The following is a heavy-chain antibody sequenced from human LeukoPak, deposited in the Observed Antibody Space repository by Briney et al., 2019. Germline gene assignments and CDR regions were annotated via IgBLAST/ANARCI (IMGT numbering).Heavy chain of an antibody. Sequence: ASVKVSCKASGGTFSSYAISWVRQAPGQGLEWMGRIIPIFGIANYAQKFQGRVTITADKSTSTAYMELSSLRSEDTAVYYCASSFPRHCYDSSGHFDYWGQGTLVTVSS. D-gene: IGHD3-22*01. CDR1: GGTFSSYA. CDR3: ASSFPRHCYDSSGHFDY. V-gene: IGHV1-69*04. J-gene: IGHJ4*02. CDR2: IIPIFGIA.